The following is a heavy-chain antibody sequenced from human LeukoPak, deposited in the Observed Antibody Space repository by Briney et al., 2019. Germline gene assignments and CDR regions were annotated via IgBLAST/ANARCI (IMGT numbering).Heavy chain of an antibody. CDR2: ISSSSSYI. Sequence: PGGSLRLSXAASGFTFSSYSMNWVRQAPGKGLEWVSSISSSSSYIYYADSVKGRFTISRDNAKNSLYLQMSSLRAEDTAVYYCAREPQLLNAFDIWGQGTMVTVSS. CDR3: AREPQLLNAFDI. J-gene: IGHJ3*02. D-gene: IGHD2-2*01. CDR1: GFTFSSYS. V-gene: IGHV3-21*01.